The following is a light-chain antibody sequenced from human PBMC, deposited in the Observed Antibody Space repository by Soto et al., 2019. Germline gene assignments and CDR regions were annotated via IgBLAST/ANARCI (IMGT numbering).Light chain of an antibody. CDR1: QDISSW. Sequence: DIQMTQSPSSVSASVGDRVTITCRASQDISSWLAWYQQKPGKAPKVLIHTASSLQSGVPSRFSGSGSGTDFTLPSSSLQPDDFATYFCQQANSFPWTFGQGTEVEIK. V-gene: IGKV1-12*01. CDR3: QQANSFPWT. CDR2: TAS. J-gene: IGKJ1*01.